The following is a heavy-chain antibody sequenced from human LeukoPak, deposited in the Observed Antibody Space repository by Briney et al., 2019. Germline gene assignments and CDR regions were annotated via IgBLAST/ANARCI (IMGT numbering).Heavy chain of an antibody. CDR2: IIPILGIA. V-gene: IGHV1-69*10. Sequence: SVKVSCKASGGTFSSYAISWVRQAPGQGLEWMGGIIPILGIANYAQKFQGRVTITADKSTSTAYMELSSLRSEDTAVYCCARESDLISNWGSYFDYWGQGTLVTVSS. CDR1: GGTFSSYA. J-gene: IGHJ4*02. D-gene: IGHD7-27*01. CDR3: ARESDLISNWGSYFDY.